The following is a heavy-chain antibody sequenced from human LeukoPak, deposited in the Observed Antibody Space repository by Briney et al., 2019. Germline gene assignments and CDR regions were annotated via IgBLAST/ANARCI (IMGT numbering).Heavy chain of an antibody. CDR1: GYTFTSYD. Sequence: GASVKVSCKASGYTFTSYDINWVRQATGQRLEWMGWINPNSGGTNYAQKFQGRVTMTRDTSISTAYMELSSLRSEDTAVYYCARSEIRHCSSTSCYISWFDPWGQGTLVTVSS. J-gene: IGHJ5*02. D-gene: IGHD2-2*02. CDR3: ARSEIRHCSSTSCYISWFDP. V-gene: IGHV1-2*02. CDR2: INPNSGGT.